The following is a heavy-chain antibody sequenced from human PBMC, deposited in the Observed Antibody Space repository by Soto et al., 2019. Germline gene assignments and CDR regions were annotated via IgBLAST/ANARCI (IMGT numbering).Heavy chain of an antibody. Sequence: GGSLRLSCAASGFTFSSYWMHWVRQAPGKGLVWVSRINSDGSSTSYADSVKGRFTISRDNAKNTLYLQMNSLRAEDTAVYYCAREGWYYDSSGYNDYWGQGTLVTVSS. J-gene: IGHJ4*02. CDR3: AREGWYYDSSGYNDY. CDR1: GFTFSSYW. CDR2: INSDGSST. D-gene: IGHD3-22*01. V-gene: IGHV3-74*01.